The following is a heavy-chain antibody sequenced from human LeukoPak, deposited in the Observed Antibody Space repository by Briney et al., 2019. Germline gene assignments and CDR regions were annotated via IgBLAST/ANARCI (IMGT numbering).Heavy chain of an antibody. D-gene: IGHD2-2*01. CDR3: ARSRDVVVPAATLYYFDY. CDR1: GFTVSSNY. Sequence: PGGSLRLSCAASGFTVSSNYMSWVRQAPGKGLEWVSAIYSGGSTYYADSVKGRFAISRDNSKNTLYLQMNSLRAEDAAVDYCARSRDVVVPAATLYYFDYWGQGTLVTVSS. CDR2: IYSGGST. J-gene: IGHJ4*02. V-gene: IGHV3-53*01.